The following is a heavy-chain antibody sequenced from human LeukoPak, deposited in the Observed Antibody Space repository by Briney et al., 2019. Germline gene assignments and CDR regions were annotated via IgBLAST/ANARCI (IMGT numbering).Heavy chain of an antibody. Sequence: ASVKVSCKASGYTFTSHSINWVRQAPGQGLKWIGWINTDTWNPTYAQGFTGRFVFSLDTSVSTAYLQISSLRAEDTAIYYCARDPGFSYAEHSYYYGMDVWGQGTAVTVSS. J-gene: IGHJ6*02. D-gene: IGHD5-18*01. CDR3: ARDPGFSYAEHSYYYGMDV. CDR1: GYTFTSHS. CDR2: INTDTWNP. V-gene: IGHV7-4-1*02.